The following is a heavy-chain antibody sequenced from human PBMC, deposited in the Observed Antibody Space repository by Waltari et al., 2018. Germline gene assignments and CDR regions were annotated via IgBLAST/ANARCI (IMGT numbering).Heavy chain of an antibody. CDR2: IGSIGDT. J-gene: IGHJ3*01. V-gene: IGHV3-13*01. Sequence: DVLLVEPGGGSVPPGGSLILSCASSTLPFSDYDMHWVRHGQRQGLEWVAAIGSIGDTFYQGSVQGRFTISREDAKNILYLQMNRVRSGDTAIYYCARGGRDAFDLWSQGTMVTVSP. CDR1: TLPFSDYD. CDR3: ARGGRDAFDL.